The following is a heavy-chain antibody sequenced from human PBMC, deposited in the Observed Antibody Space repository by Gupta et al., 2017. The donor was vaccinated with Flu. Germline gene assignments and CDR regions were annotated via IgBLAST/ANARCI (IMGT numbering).Heavy chain of an antibody. CDR2: VYATGNT. CDR1: NGSFTSYY. J-gene: IGHJ4*02. CDR3: ARHSGASFDR. Sequence: QVQLVESGPGLVKPSETLSLTCTLSNGSFTSYYWSWIRQSPAKGLEWIGYVYATGNTTYAPSLEGRVRISMDSSKKAFSLELASVTAADSGMYFCARHSGASFDRWGPGTLVTVSS. V-gene: IGHV4-59*08. D-gene: IGHD1-26*01.